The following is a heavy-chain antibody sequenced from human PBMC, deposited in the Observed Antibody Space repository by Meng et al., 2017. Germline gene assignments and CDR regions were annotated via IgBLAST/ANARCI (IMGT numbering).Heavy chain of an antibody. D-gene: IGHD1-26*01. J-gene: IGHJ3*02. CDR1: GFTFSSYA. Sequence: EVQLVGSGGGLVQPGGPFGLSCAASGFTFSSYAMSWVRQAPGKGLEWVSAISGSGGSTYYADSVKGRFTISRDNSKNTLYLQMNSLRAEDTAVYYCAKDLGIFGAFDIWGQGTMVTVSS. CDR3: AKDLGIFGAFDI. CDR2: ISGSGGST. V-gene: IGHV3-23*04.